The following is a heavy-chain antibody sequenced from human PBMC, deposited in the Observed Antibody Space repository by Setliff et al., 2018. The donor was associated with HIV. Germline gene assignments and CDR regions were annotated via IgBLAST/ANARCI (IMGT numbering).Heavy chain of an antibody. J-gene: IGHJ4*02. CDR1: GGSISSGDYY. D-gene: IGHD5-12*01. Sequence: SETLSLTCTVSGGSISSGDYYWTWIRQPPGKGLEWIGYIYNSGSTYYEPSLRGRVTISIDRSKNQFSLKLNSVTAADTAVYYCARTKADGYNGVFDSWGQGTLVTVSS. CDR3: ARTKADGYNGVFDS. CDR2: IYNSGST. V-gene: IGHV4-30-4*08.